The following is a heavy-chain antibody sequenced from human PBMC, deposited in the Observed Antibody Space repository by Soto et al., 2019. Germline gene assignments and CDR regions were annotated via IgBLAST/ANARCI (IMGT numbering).Heavy chain of an antibody. CDR3: ARSAPPIDY. V-gene: IGHV1-3*01. CDR1: VYPLTSYA. J-gene: IGHJ4*02. Sequence: GASVKVCCKDSVYPLTSYAMHWVRQAPGQRLELMGWINAGNGNTKYSQKFQGRVTITRDTSASTAYMELSSLRSEDTAVYYCARSAPPIDYWGQGTLVTVSS. CDR2: INAGNGNT.